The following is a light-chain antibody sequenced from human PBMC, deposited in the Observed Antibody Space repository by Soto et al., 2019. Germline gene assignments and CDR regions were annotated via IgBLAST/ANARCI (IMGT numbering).Light chain of an antibody. V-gene: IGLV2-8*01. CDR2: EVN. CDR3: SSYAGSDVYV. Sequence: QSALTQPPSASGSPGQSVTISCAGTSSDVGGYNYVSWYQQHPGKAPKVMIYEVNKRPSGVPDRFSGSKSGNTASLTVSGLQAEDEADYYCSSYAGSDVYVFGAGTKVTVL. CDR1: SSDVGGYNY. J-gene: IGLJ1*01.